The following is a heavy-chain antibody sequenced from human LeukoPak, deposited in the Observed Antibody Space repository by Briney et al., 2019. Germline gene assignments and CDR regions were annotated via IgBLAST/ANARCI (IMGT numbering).Heavy chain of an antibody. D-gene: IGHD3-22*01. CDR1: GFIFSNYW. CDR2: IKQDGSEK. Sequence: GALRLSCAASGFIFSNYWMSWVRQAPGKGLEWVANIKQDGSEKYYVDSVKGRFTISRDDAKESLFLQMNSLRAEDTAVYYFARIYYLDGSAYRHFDYWGQGSLVTVSS. CDR3: ARIYYLDGSAYRHFDY. J-gene: IGHJ4*02. V-gene: IGHV3-7*01.